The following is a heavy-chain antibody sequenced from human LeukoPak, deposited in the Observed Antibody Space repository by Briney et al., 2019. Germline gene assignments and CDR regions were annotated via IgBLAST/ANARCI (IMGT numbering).Heavy chain of an antibody. CDR1: GYTFTGYY. V-gene: IGHV1-2*02. D-gene: IGHD2-2*01. Sequence: GASVKVSCKASGYTFTGYYMHWVRQAPGQGLEWMGWINPNSGGTNYAQTFQGRVTMTRDTSISTAYMELSRLRSDDTAVYYCAGRRYCSSTSCYRDYYYMDVWGKGTTVTVSS. CDR3: AGRRYCSSTSCYRDYYYMDV. CDR2: INPNSGGT. J-gene: IGHJ6*03.